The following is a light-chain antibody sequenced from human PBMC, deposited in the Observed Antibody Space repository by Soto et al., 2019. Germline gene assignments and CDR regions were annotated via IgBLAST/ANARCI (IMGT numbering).Light chain of an antibody. CDR2: GAS. CDR3: QQYGSSPQT. V-gene: IGKV3-20*01. Sequence: EIILTQSPGTLSLSPGERATLSCRASQSVSNSYLAWYQQKPGQAPRLLISGASTRATGIPDRFSGSGSGTDFTLTISRLEPEDFAFYFCQQYGSSPQTFGQGTRLEIK. CDR1: QSVSNSY. J-gene: IGKJ5*01.